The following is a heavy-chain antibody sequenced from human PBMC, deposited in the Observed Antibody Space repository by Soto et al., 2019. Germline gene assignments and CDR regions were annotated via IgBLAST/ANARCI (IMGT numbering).Heavy chain of an antibody. CDR3: GRVTMVRGVIISGYYYYGMDV. V-gene: IGHV4-34*01. CDR2: INHSGST. Sequence: SETLSLTCAVYGGSFSGYYWSWIRQPPGKGLEWIGEINHSGSTNYNPSLKSRVTISVDTSKNQFSLKLSSVTAADTAVYYCGRVTMVRGVIISGYYYYGMDVWGQGTTVTVSS. CDR1: GGSFSGYY. J-gene: IGHJ6*02. D-gene: IGHD3-10*01.